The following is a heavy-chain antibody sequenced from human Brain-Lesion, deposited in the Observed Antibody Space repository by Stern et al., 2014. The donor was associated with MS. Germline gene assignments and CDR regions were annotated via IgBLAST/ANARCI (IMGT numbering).Heavy chain of an antibody. CDR2: FDPEDGET. CDR3: ATLSPGAGGNYYRHFDY. V-gene: IGHV1-24*01. D-gene: IGHD1-26*01. J-gene: IGHJ4*02. Sequence: QVQLVPSGAEVKKPGASVKVSCKVSGYTLTELSMHWVRHAPRQGFAWMGGFDPEDGETIYAQKFQGRVTMTEDTSTDTAYMELSSLRSEDTAVYYCATLSPGAGGNYYRHFDYWGQGTLVTVSS. CDR1: GYTLTELS.